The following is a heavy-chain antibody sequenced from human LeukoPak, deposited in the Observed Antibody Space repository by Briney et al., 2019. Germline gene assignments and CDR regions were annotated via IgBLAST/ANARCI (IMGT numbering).Heavy chain of an antibody. CDR3: ATNTMFRGIHAFDI. D-gene: IGHD3-10*01. CDR1: GYSFTSYW. CDR2: IYPGDSDT. Sequence: KSGESLKISCKGSGYSFTSYWIGWVRQMPGKGLEWMGIIYPGDSDTRYSPSFQGQVTISADKPISTAYLQWSSLKASDSAMYYCATNTMFRGIHAFDIWGQGTMVTVSS. J-gene: IGHJ3*02. V-gene: IGHV5-51*01.